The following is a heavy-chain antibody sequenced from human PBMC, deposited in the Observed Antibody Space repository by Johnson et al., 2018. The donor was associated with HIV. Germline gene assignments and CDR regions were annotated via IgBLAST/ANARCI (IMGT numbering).Heavy chain of an antibody. J-gene: IGHJ3*01. D-gene: IGHD4-11*01. V-gene: IGHV3-30*02. CDR2: IQFDGSHK. Sequence: VQLVESGGGVVQPGGSLRLTCKASGFSFSNYALHWVRQAPGKGLEWVTFIQFDGSHKYSADFVKGRFTISRDTSKKSVFLQMNNLRPEDTAVYYCAKETRDSRSAFDVWGQGTLVTVSS. CDR3: AKETRDSRSAFDV. CDR1: GFSFSNYA.